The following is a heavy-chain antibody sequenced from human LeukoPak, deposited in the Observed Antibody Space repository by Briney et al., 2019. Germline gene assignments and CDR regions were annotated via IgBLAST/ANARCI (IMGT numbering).Heavy chain of an antibody. J-gene: IGHJ4*02. CDR1: GFTFGDYG. CDR2: IRSKAYGGTT. Sequence: PGGSLRLSCTASGFTFGDYGVNWVRQAPGKGLEWVSFIRSKAYGGTTEYAASVKGRFTMSRDDSKSIAYLQMNSLKTEDTAVYYCTGSFGELPFFDYWGQGTLVTVSS. CDR3: TGSFGELPFFDY. V-gene: IGHV3-49*04. D-gene: IGHD3-10*01.